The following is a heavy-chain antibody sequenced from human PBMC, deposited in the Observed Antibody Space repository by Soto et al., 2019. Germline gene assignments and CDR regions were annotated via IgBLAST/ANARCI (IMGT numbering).Heavy chain of an antibody. CDR1: GYNFNQYY. V-gene: IGHV1-46*02. Sequence: QVQLMQSGAEVRKPGASVRLSCETSGYNFNQYYIHWVRQAPGQGLEWMGIINLRGGTTEYAHKFRGRVTVTGDTSTCTAYMELRSLRSEDTAIYFCARGPDDSDVPRWDYWGQGTLVTVSS. J-gene: IGHJ4*02. CDR3: ARGPDDSDVPRWDY. CDR2: INLRGGTT. D-gene: IGHD4-17*01.